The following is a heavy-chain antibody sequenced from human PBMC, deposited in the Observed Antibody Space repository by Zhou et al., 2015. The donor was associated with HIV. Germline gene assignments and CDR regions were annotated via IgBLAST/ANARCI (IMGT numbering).Heavy chain of an antibody. CDR2: INGDNGKT. D-gene: IGHD5-18*01. V-gene: IGHV1-8*02. Sequence: QVQLVQSGAEVKKPGASVKVSCKASGDTFRYYAISWVRQSPGQGLEWMGWINGDNGKTRYAQKFQDRVTMTRNTSASTAYMELSSLRSEDTAVYYCARRGIQQWFDSFDIWGQGTTVTVSS. J-gene: IGHJ3*02. CDR3: ARRGIQQWFDSFDI. CDR1: GDTFRYYA.